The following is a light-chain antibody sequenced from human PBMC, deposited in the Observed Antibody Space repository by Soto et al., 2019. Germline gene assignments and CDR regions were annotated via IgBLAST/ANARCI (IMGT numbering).Light chain of an antibody. CDR2: DVT. Sequence: QSALTQPASVSGSPGQSITISCTGTSSDVGGYNYVSWYQQLTGEAPKLMIFDVTSRPSGVSDRFSGSKSGNTASLSISGLQAEDEAVYYCSSYTGINRHVLFGGGTKLTVL. CDR1: SSDVGGYNY. V-gene: IGLV2-14*03. J-gene: IGLJ3*02. CDR3: SSYTGINRHVL.